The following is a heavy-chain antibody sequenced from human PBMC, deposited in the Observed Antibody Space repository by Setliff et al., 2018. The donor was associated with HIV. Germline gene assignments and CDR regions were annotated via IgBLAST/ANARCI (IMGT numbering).Heavy chain of an antibody. CDR1: GGSISSSNW. J-gene: IGHJ6*02. CDR3: ARSRYSRMIYYYYYGMDV. Sequence: KTSETLSLTCAVSGGSISSSNWWSWVRQPPGKGLEWIGEIYHSGSANYNPSLKSRVIISIDKSKNKFSLKVSSVTAADTAVYYCARSRYSRMIYYYYYGMDVWGQGTTVTVSS. CDR2: IYHSGSA. V-gene: IGHV4-4*02. D-gene: IGHD6-13*01.